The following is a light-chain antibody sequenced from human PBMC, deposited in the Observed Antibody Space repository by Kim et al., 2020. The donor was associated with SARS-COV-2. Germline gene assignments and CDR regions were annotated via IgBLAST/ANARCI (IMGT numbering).Light chain of an antibody. Sequence: VPPVQTARITCSGDKLGDKYACCYQQKPGQSPVLVIYQDSKRPSGIPERFSGSNSGNTATLTISGTQAMDEADYYCQAWDSSTFYVFGTGTKVTVL. V-gene: IGLV3-1*01. CDR2: QDS. J-gene: IGLJ1*01. CDR3: QAWDSSTFYV. CDR1: KLGDKY.